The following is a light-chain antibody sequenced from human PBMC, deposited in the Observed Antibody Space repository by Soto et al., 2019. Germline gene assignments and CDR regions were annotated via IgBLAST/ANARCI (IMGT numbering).Light chain of an antibody. CDR1: KHINTW. J-gene: IGKJ1*01. CDR3: QQYNTFWT. CDR2: DAS. Sequence: DIQMTQSPSTLSASVGDRVTITCRATKHINTWVAWYQQKLGKAPKLLIYDASSLESGVPSRVSGSGSGTEFTLTISSLQPDDFATYYCQQYNTFWTFGPGTKVDIK. V-gene: IGKV1-5*01.